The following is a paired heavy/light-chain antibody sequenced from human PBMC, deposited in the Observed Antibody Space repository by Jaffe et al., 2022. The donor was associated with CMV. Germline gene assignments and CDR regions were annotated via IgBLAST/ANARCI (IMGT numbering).Heavy chain of an antibody. CDR3: ARERGGDVIDY. J-gene: IGHJ4*02. CDR2: ISSGGGTI. V-gene: IGHV3-48*03. CDR1: GFTFSSYE. D-gene: IGHD3-16*01. Sequence: EVQLVESGGGLVQPGGSLRLSCAASGFTFSSYEMNWVRQAPGKGLEWLSYISSGGGTINYADSVKGRFTISRDNARNSLYLQMNSLRAEDTAVYYCARERGGDVIDYWGQGTLVTVSS.
Light chain of an antibody. CDR3: LQEYSFPRT. V-gene: IGKV1-6*01. Sequence: AIQMTQSPSSLSASVGGRVTITCRASQGITNDLGWYQQKPGKAPKLLIYDASSLQSGVPSRFSGSGSGTDFTLTISSLQPDDFATYYCLQEYSFPRTFGLGTRVEI. CDR2: DAS. CDR1: QGITND. J-gene: IGKJ1*01.